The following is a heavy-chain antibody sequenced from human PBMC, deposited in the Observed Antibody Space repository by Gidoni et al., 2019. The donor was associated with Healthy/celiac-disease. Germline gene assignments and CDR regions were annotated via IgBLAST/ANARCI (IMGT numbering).Heavy chain of an antibody. CDR3: AREEEMATMGAFDI. V-gene: IGHV4-31*03. Sequence: QVQLQESGPGLVQPSQTLSLTCTVSGGCISSGGYYWSWIRQHPGKGLEWIGYIYYSGSTYYNPSLKSRVTISVDTSKNQFSLKLSSVTAADTAVYYCAREEEMATMGAFDIWGQGTMVTVSS. D-gene: IGHD5-12*01. J-gene: IGHJ3*02. CDR2: IYYSGST. CDR1: GGCISSGGYY.